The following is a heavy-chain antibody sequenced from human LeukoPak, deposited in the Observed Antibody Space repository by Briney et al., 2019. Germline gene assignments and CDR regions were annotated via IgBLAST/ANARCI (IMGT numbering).Heavy chain of an antibody. CDR2: IYHTGST. CDR1: GGSISSGLYS. CDR3: ARLQYCSGTSCYWFDP. V-gene: IGHV4-30-2*01. J-gene: IGHJ5*02. Sequence: PSEPLSLTCDVSGGSISSGLYSWSWIRQPLGKGLEWIRYIYHTGSTYYNPSLKSRVTISVDTSKNQFSLRLSSVTAADTAVYYCARLQYCSGTSCYWFDPWGQGTLVTVSS. D-gene: IGHD2-2*01.